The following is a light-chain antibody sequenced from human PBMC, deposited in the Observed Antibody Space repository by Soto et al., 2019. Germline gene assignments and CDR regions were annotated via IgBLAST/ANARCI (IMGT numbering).Light chain of an antibody. Sequence: DIVMTQSPDSLAVSLGERATINCQSSQSVLYTSNNKNYLAWYQQKPGQPPKLLIYWASTRDSGVPDRFSASGSGTDFTLTISDVQPEDFALYYCHQRQSWPRTFGQGTKVDIK. CDR3: HQRQSWPRT. CDR2: WAS. V-gene: IGKV4-1*01. CDR1: QSVLYTSNNKNY. J-gene: IGKJ1*01.